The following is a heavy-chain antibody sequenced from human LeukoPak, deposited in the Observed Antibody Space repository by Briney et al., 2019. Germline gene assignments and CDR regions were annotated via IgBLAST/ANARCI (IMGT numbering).Heavy chain of an antibody. CDR2: IYSGGGT. J-gene: IGHJ6*02. V-gene: IGHV3-53*01. CDR1: GSTFSNYW. CDR3: ARDRPRAV. Sequence: QPGGSLRLSCAASGSTFSNYWMSWVRQAPGKGLECVSVIYSGGGTYYADSVKGRFTISRDNSKNTLYLQMNSLRAEDTAVYYCARDRPRAVWGQGTTVTVSS.